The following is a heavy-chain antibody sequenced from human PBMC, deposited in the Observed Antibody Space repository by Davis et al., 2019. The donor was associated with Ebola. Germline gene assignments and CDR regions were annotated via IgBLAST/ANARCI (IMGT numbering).Heavy chain of an antibody. J-gene: IGHJ5*02. Sequence: PSETLSLTCAVSGGSLSYPNWWTWVRQPPGKGLEWIGEIYHDGSTYYSPSLQSRVAISVDKSKMQFSLTLRSVTTADTAIYFCARKIVVVKRGGANWLDPWGQGILVTVSS. CDR2: IYHDGST. CDR3: ARKIVVVKRGGANWLDP. D-gene: IGHD2-15*01. CDR1: GGSLSYPNW. V-gene: IGHV4-4*02.